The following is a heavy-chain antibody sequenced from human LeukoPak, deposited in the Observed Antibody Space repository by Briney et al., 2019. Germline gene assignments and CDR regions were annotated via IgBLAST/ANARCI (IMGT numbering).Heavy chain of an antibody. CDR3: STLTSRGLSDS. J-gene: IGHJ4*02. Sequence: GGSLRLSGAASGFTFTNAWMNWVRRAPGKGLEWVGRIKSKADGETIDYAAPVKGRFTFSRDDSKNTLYLQMNSLKSEDTAVYYCSTLTSRGLSDSWGQGTLVTVSS. V-gene: IGHV3-15*07. D-gene: IGHD1-20*01. CDR1: GFTFTNAW. CDR2: IKSKADGETI.